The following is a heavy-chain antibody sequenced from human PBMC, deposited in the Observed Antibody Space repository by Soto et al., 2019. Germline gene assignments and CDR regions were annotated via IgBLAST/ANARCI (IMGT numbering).Heavy chain of an antibody. J-gene: IGHJ5*02. CDR2: IYYSGST. Sequence: SETLSLTCTVSGGSMTNYYWSWIRQPPGKGLEWIGHIYYSGSTYYRQSLKSRVTISVDTSKSQFPLNLKYVTAADTAVYYCARDGGSGSYENWFDPWGQGILVTVSS. D-gene: IGHD3-10*01. V-gene: IGHV4-59*01. CDR3: ARDGGSGSYENWFDP. CDR1: GGSMTNYY.